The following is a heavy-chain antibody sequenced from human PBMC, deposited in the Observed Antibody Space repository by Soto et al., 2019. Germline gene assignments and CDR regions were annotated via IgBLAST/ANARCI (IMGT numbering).Heavy chain of an antibody. CDR3: AVRGSSYWFDP. Sequence: PGGSLRLSCAASGFTLSSYAMSWVRQAPGKGLEWVSAISASGGSTYYADSVKGRFTISRDNSKSTLYLQMNSLRAEDTAVYYCAVRGSSYWFDPWGQGTLVTSPQ. J-gene: IGHJ5*02. CDR2: ISASGGST. V-gene: IGHV3-23*01. D-gene: IGHD6-13*01. CDR1: GFTLSSYA.